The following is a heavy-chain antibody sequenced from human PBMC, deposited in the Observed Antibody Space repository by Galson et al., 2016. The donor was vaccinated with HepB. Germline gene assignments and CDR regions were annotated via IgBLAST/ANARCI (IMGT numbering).Heavy chain of an antibody. Sequence: PALVKPPQALTLTCSFSGFSLRTSGMGVGWIRQPPGKALEWLALIYWDDDERYSPSLKSRLTITKDSSKNRVVLTVTNMDPVDTATYYCAHVSYITGGWIHYFDYWGQGTLVTVSS. CDR2: IYWDDDE. V-gene: IGHV2-5*02. J-gene: IGHJ4*02. CDR3: AHVSYITGGWIHYFDY. D-gene: IGHD2-8*02. CDR1: GFSLRTSGMG.